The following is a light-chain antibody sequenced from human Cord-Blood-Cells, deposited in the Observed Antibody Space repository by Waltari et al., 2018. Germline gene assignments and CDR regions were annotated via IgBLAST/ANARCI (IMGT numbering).Light chain of an antibody. CDR1: SSDVGRYNL. J-gene: IGLJ2*01. CDR2: EGS. V-gene: IGLV2-23*03. CDR3: CSYAGSSTFVV. Sequence: QSALTQPASVSGSPGQSITISCTGTSSDVGRYNLVSWYQQHPGKAPKLMIYEGSKRPSGVSNRFSGSKSGNTASLTISVLQAEDEADYYCCSYAGSSTFVVFGGGTKLTVL.